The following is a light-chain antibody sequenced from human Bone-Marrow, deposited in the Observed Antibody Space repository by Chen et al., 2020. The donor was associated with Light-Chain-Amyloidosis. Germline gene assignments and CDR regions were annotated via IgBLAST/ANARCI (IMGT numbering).Light chain of an antibody. CDR2: GGS. Sequence: DIQLTQSPSFLSASVGDTVTITCRASQAIGRSLAWFQLKPGKAPQLLIFGGSHLETHVPQRFSGCRDGSDFTLTLSGLQPEDFATSYCQQVHGYPRTFGQGTRV. J-gene: IGKJ1*01. CDR3: QQVHGYPRT. CDR1: QAIGRS. V-gene: IGKV1-9*01.